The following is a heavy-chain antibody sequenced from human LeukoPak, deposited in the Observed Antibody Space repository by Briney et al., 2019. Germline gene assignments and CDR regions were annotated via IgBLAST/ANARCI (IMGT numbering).Heavy chain of an antibody. CDR3: ASLPDY. Sequence: SGTRCFTVRVLGTAFTSYYWSGIGRPPGKGLEWIGYIYYSGSTNYNPSLKSGVTISVDTSKNQFSLKLSSVTAEDTAVYYCASLPDYWGQGTLVPVSS. CDR1: GTAFTSYY. J-gene: IGHJ4*02. CDR2: IYYSGST. V-gene: IGHV4-59*01.